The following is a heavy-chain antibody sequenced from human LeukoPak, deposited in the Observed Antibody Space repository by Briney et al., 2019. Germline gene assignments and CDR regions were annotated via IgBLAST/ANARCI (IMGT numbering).Heavy chain of an antibody. V-gene: IGHV3-48*02. CDR3: ARGRGLTLSYHYFDY. CDR2: ISSGTSTT. Sequence: GGSLRLSCAASGFTFSPLGMNWVRQAPGRGLEWVSYISSGTSTTYYADSVEGRFTISRDNAKNSLYLQLNSLRDEDTAVYYCARGRGLTLSYHYFDYWGQGTLVTVSS. CDR1: GFTFSPLG. D-gene: IGHD3-10*01. J-gene: IGHJ4*02.